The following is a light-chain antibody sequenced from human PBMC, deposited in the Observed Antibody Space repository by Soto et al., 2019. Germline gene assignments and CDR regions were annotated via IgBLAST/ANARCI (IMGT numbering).Light chain of an antibody. CDR1: SSNIGSTS. CDR3: AAWDGSLIAWV. Sequence: QSVLTQSPSASGTPGQRVTIPCSGSSSNIGSTSVSWFQQFPGTAPKLLIYWNTQRPSGVPDRFSGSKSGTSASLAISGLRSEDEADYYCAAWDGSLIAWVFGGGTKVTVL. CDR2: WNT. V-gene: IGLV1-47*01. J-gene: IGLJ3*02.